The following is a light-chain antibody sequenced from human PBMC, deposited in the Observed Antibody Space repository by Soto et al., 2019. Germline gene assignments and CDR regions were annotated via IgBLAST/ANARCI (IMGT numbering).Light chain of an antibody. Sequence: DIQMTQSPSSLSASVGDRVTITCRASESISRHLNWYQQKPGKAPNLLIYAASTWQNGVPSRFSDSGSGTDFTLTISSLQPEDFAAYYCQQSDSTLSISFGQGTRLEIK. V-gene: IGKV1-39*01. CDR3: QQSDSTLSIS. CDR2: AAS. CDR1: ESISRH. J-gene: IGKJ5*01.